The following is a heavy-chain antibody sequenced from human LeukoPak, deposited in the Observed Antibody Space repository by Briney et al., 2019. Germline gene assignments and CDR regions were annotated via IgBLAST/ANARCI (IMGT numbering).Heavy chain of an antibody. Sequence: SETLSLTCTVSGGSINNYYRSWIRQPPGKGLEWIGYIYCSGNTNYNPSLRSRVTISVDTSKNQFSLSLTSVTAADTAVYYCARGRNDIGQGSFFLWGQGTLVSVSS. V-gene: IGHV4-59*13. CDR2: IYCSGNT. CDR3: ARGRNDIGQGSFFL. D-gene: IGHD3-3*02. CDR1: GGSINNYY. J-gene: IGHJ4*02.